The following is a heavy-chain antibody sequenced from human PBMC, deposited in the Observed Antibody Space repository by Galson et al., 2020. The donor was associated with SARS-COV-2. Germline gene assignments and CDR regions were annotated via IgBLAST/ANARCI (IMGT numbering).Heavy chain of an antibody. J-gene: IGHJ6*02. V-gene: IGHV3-23*01. CDR2: ISGSGGST. CDR3: AKDGNGVAVAGKAYYYYYGMDV. Sequence: GGSLRLSCAASGFTFSSYAMSWVRQAPGKGLEWVSAISGSGGSTYYADSVKGRFTISRDNSKNTLYLQMNSLRAEDTAVYYCAKDGNGVAVAGKAYYYYYGMDVWGQGTTVTVSS. D-gene: IGHD6-19*01. CDR1: GFTFSSYA.